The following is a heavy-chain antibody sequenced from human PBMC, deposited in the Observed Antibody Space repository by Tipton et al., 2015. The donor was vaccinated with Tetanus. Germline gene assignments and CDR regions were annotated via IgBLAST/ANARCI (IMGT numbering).Heavy chain of an antibody. V-gene: IGHV4-31*03. Sequence: TLSLTCSVSGGSISSGGYYWSWIRQHPGKGLEWIGYVFYSGSTNYNPSLKSRVTISVDTSQKSFSLNLTSVTAADTAVYYCARAPYYTSQRIRFDPWGQGILVTVSS. CDR2: VFYSGST. CDR3: ARAPYYTSQRIRFDP. D-gene: IGHD1-26*01. J-gene: IGHJ5*02. CDR1: GGSISSGGYY.